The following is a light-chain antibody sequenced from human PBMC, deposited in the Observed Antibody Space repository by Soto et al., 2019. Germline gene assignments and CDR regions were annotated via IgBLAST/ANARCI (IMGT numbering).Light chain of an antibody. CDR2: EVH. J-gene: IGLJ2*01. CDR3: SSYAASTTLL. CDR1: SSDVGTYDR. V-gene: IGLV2-18*02. Sequence: QSALTQPPSVSGSPGQSVTISCMGTSSDVGTYDRVSWYQAPPGTAPKLIIYEVHYRPSGVPDRFSGSKSGNTASLTISGLQAEDEADYYCSSYAASTTLLFGGGTKLTVL.